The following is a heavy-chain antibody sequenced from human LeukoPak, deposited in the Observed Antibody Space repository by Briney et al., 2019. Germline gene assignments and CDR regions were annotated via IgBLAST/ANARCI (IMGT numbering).Heavy chain of an antibody. CDR2: MNPNSGNT. J-gene: IGHJ1*01. Sequence: GASVKVSCKASGYTFTSYDINWVRQATGQGLEWMGWMNPNSGNTGYAQKFQGRVTMTRNTSISTAYMELSSLRSEDTAVYYCARVFGADCSSTSCHPWDFQHWGQGTLVTVSS. CDR3: ARVFGADCSSTSCHPWDFQH. CDR1: GYTFTSYD. V-gene: IGHV1-8*01. D-gene: IGHD2-2*01.